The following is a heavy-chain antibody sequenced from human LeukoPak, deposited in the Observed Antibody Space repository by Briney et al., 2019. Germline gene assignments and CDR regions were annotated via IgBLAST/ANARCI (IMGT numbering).Heavy chain of an antibody. D-gene: IGHD3-22*01. CDR3: ANRDSSGSDFDY. J-gene: IGHJ4*02. CDR1: GFTFSSYG. V-gene: IGHV3-30*02. Sequence: GGSLRLSCAASGFTFSSYGMHWVRQAPGKGLEWVAFIRYDGSNKYYADSVKGRFTISRDNSKNTLYLQMNSLRAEDTAVYYCANRDSSGSDFDYWGQGTLVTVSS. CDR2: IRYDGSNK.